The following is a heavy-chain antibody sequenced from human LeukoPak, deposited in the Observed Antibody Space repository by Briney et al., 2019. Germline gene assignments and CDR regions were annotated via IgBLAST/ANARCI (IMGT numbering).Heavy chain of an antibody. CDR2: INHSGST. CDR3: ARGRLHRRRGTHPSSWSSWFDP. V-gene: IGHV4-30-2*01. Sequence: PSQTLSLTCAVSGGSISSGGYSWSWIRQPPGKGLEWIGEINHSGSTNYNPSLKSRVTISVDTSKNQFSLKLSSVTAADTAVYYCARGRLHRRRGTHPSSWSSWFDPWGQGTLVTVSS. D-gene: IGHD3-10*01. J-gene: IGHJ5*02. CDR1: GGSISSGGYS.